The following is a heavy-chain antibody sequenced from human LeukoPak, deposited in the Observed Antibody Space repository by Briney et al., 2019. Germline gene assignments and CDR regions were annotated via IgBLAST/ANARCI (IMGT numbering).Heavy chain of an antibody. CDR2: ISAYNGNT. CDR1: GYTFTSYG. J-gene: IGHJ5*02. D-gene: IGHD3-22*01. Sequence: ASVKVSCKASGYTFTSYGISWVRQAPGQGLEWMGWISAYNGNTNYAQKLQGGVTMTTDTSTSTAYMELRSLRSDDTAVYYCARCAYYYDSSGYCPFDPWGQGTLVTVSS. V-gene: IGHV1-18*01. CDR3: ARCAYYYDSSGYCPFDP.